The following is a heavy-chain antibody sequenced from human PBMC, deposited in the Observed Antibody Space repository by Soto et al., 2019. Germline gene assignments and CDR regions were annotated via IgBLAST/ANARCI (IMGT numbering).Heavy chain of an antibody. J-gene: IGHJ4*02. CDR1: GFTFRTYA. CDR2: ISGSGDTT. D-gene: IGHD3-16*01. V-gene: IGHV3-23*01. CDR3: AKQGGVWGRRNHVDY. Sequence: EVQLLESGGGLVQPGGSLRLSCAASGFTFRTYAMNWVRQAPGKGLEWVSVISGSGDTTYYADSVKGRFTISRDNSKNARFRQMNSLRVEDTAVYDCAKQGGVWGRRNHVDYRGQGTLVTVSS.